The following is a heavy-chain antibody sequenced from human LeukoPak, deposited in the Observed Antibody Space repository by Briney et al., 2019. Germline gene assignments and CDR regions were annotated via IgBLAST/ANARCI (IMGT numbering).Heavy chain of an antibody. CDR2: FIGNGIST. J-gene: IGHJ6*03. V-gene: IGHV3-23*01. D-gene: IGHD1-1*01. Sequence: GRSLRLSCAVSGFTFTNYAMSRVRQAAGKGLEWVSGFIGNGISTYYAASGKGWFAISRDNSQSTLYLQMDSLRADDTALYYWAKEPSWNYYYYYSMDVWGKETTVTVSS. CDR1: GFTFTNYA. CDR3: AKEPSWNYYYYYSMDV.